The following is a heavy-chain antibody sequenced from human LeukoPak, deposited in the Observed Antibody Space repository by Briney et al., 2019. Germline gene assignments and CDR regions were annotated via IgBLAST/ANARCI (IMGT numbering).Heavy chain of an antibody. CDR2: ISGSGGST. D-gene: IGHD5-24*01. CDR3: AKDFGNGREDPGGYFDY. Sequence: GGSLRLSCAASGFTFSSYAMSWVRQAPGKGLEWVSAISGSGGSTYYADSVKGRFTISRDNSKNTLYLQMNSLRAEDTAVYYCAKDFGNGREDPGGYFDYWGQGTLVTVSS. J-gene: IGHJ4*02. CDR1: GFTFSSYA. V-gene: IGHV3-23*01.